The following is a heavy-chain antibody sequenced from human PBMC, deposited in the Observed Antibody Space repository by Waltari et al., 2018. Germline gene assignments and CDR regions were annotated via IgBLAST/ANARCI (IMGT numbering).Heavy chain of an antibody. D-gene: IGHD2-15*01. V-gene: IGHV4-39*01. Sequence: QLQLQESGPGLVKPSETLSLTCVVSGGSISVNHYYWGWIRHPPGKGLEWIASILYSGTTYYNPSLMRRVSISVDTSQNQFSLRLSSLTAADTAIYYCARGLCADVANCYSGTNNFFDPWGQGTLVTVSS. J-gene: IGHJ5*02. CDR1: GGSISVNHYY. CDR2: ILYSGTT. CDR3: ARGLCADVANCYSGTNNFFDP.